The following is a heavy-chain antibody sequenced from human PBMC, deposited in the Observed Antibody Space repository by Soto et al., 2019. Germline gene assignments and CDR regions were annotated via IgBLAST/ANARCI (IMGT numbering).Heavy chain of an antibody. D-gene: IGHD6-19*01. CDR3: AKDGDWQWLMGTYSYYYYGMDV. CDR2: ISGSGGST. J-gene: IGHJ6*02. V-gene: IGHV3-23*01. CDR1: GFTFSSYA. Sequence: PGGSLRLSCAASGFTFSSYAMSWVRQAPGKGLEWVSAISGSGGSTYYADSVKGRFTISRDNSKDTLYLQMNSLRAEDTAVYYCAKDGDWQWLMGTYSYYYYGMDVWGQGTTVTVSS.